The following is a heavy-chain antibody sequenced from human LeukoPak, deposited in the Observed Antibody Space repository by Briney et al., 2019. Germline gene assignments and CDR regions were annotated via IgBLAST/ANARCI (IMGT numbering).Heavy chain of an antibody. CDR1: GGFVSSGSYY. CDR2: IYYSGST. D-gene: IGHD6-13*01. J-gene: IGHJ4*02. V-gene: IGHV4-61*01. CDR3: AREAGIAAAGTGVGTFDY. Sequence: PSETLSLTCTVSGGFVSSGSYYWSWIRQPPGKGLEWIGYIYYSGSTNYNPSLKSRVTISVDTSKNQFSLKLSSVTAADTAVYYCAREAGIAAAGTGVGTFDYWGQGTLVTVSS.